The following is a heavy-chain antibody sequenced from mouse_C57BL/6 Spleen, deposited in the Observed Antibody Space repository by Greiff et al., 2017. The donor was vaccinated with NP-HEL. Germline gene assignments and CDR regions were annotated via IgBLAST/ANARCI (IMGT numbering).Heavy chain of an antibody. V-gene: IGHV14-4*01. J-gene: IGHJ1*03. Sequence: VQLKQSGAELVRPGASVKLSCTASGFNIKDDYMHWVKQRPEQGLEWIGWIDPENGDTEYASKFQGKATITADTSSNTAYLQLSSLTSEDTAVYYCTKGGSSYYWYFDVWGTRTTVTVSS. CDR2: IDPENGDT. CDR1: GFNIKDDY. D-gene: IGHD1-1*01. CDR3: TKGGSSYYWYFDV.